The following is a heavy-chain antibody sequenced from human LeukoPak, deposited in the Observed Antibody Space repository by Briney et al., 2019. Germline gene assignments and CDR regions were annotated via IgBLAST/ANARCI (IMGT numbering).Heavy chain of an antibody. CDR3: ARDREPDAFDI. CDR2: ISSGGSTI. Sequence: GGSLRLSCVASGFTFSSYEMNWVRQAPGKGLEWVSYISSGGSTIQYADSVKGRFTTSRDNAKNPLYLQMNSLRDEDTGVYYCARDREPDAFDIWGQGTMITVSS. J-gene: IGHJ3*02. CDR1: GFTFSSYE. V-gene: IGHV3-48*03.